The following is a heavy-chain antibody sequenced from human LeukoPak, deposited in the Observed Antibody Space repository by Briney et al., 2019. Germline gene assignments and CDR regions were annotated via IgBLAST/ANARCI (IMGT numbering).Heavy chain of an antibody. CDR1: GLTFSSYW. D-gene: IGHD2-2*01. V-gene: IGHV3-7*01. J-gene: IGHJ5*02. CDR2: IKQDGSEK. Sequence: PGGSLRLSCAASGLTFSSYWMSWVRQAPGKGLEWVANIKQDGSEKYYVDSVKGRSTISRDNAKNSLYLQMNSLRAEDTAVYYCARDDCSSISCYHNWFDPWGQGTLVTVSS. CDR3: ARDDCSSISCYHNWFDP.